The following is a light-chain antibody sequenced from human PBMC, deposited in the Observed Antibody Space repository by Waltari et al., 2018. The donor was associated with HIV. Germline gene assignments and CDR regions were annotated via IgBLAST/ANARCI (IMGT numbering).Light chain of an antibody. V-gene: IGLV2-14*01. CDR1: SSDVGAYQY. CDR3: SSYTVTSTLI. Sequence: QSALTQPASVSGSLGQSITISCTGSSSDVGAYQYVSWYQQHPGNAPKLIIYEVRDRPSGVSNRFSGSKSGNTASLTISGLRAEDEATYYCSSYTVTSTLIFGGGTDLTV. CDR2: EVR. J-gene: IGLJ2*01.